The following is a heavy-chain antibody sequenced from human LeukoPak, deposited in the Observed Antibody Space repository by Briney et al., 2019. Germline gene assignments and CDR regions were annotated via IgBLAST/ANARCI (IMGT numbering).Heavy chain of an antibody. CDR3: TTERPGIAMPGTGFTY. CDR1: RYTFIDYY. J-gene: IGHJ4*02. CDR2: INPKSGGT. Sequence: ASVKVSCKASRYTFIDYYMHWVGQAPGQGLEWMGWINPKSGGTKYAQKFQGRVTMTRDTSISTAYTELSRLTSDDTAVYYCTTERPGIAMPGTGFTYWGEGTLVTVSS. D-gene: IGHD6-19*01. V-gene: IGHV1-2*02.